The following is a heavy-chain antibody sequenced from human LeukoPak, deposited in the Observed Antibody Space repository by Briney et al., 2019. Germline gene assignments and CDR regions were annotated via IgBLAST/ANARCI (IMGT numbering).Heavy chain of an antibody. CDR1: GGTFSSYA. D-gene: IGHD3-22*01. V-gene: IGHV1-69*05. CDR2: IIPIFGTA. J-gene: IGHJ1*01. Sequence: SVKVSCKASGGTFSSYAISWVRQAPGQGLEWMGRIIPIFGTANYAQKFQGRVTITTDESTSTAYMELSSLRTEDTAVYYCARDWVYYDSSGYYVGSYFQHWGQGTLVTVSS. CDR3: ARDWVYYDSSGYYVGSYFQH.